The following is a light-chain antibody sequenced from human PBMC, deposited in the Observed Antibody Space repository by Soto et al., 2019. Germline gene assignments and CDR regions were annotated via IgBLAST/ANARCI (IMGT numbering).Light chain of an antibody. Sequence: QSVLTQPASVSGSPGQSITISCTGTTSDVGGYNYVSWYQQHPGKVPKLMIYEVSNRPSGVSNRFSGSKSGNTASLTISGLQAEDEAAYYCFSYTTSSAPDVFGTGTKLTVL. CDR3: FSYTTSSAPDV. CDR2: EVS. J-gene: IGLJ1*01. V-gene: IGLV2-14*01. CDR1: TSDVGGYNY.